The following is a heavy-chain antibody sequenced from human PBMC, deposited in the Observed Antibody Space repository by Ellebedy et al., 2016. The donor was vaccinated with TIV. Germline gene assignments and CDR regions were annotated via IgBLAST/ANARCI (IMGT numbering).Heavy chain of an antibody. V-gene: IGHV4-39*07. CDR2: IYYSGST. Sequence: SETLSLTXTVSGGSISSSSYYWSWIRQPPGKGLEWIGSIYYSGSTYYNPSLKSRVTISLDTSKNQFSLKLSSVTAADTAVYYCARRSRVLDVWGQGTMVTVSS. CDR1: GGSISSSSYY. CDR3: ARRSRVLDV. J-gene: IGHJ6*01. D-gene: IGHD5-24*01.